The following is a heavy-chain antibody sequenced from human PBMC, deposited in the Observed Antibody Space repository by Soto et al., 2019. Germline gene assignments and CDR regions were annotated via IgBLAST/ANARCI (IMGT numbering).Heavy chain of an antibody. Sequence: PSETLSLTCTVSGAYINNYYWSWIRQPPGKGLEWIGYISYNGVTNYNPSLQSRVTFSVDTSEKQFSLRLSSVTAADTAVYYCARLNPPRVPAIDYWGQGTLVTVSS. CDR1: GAYINNYY. CDR2: ISYNGVT. CDR3: ARLNPPRVPAIDY. V-gene: IGHV4-59*08. D-gene: IGHD2-2*01. J-gene: IGHJ4*02.